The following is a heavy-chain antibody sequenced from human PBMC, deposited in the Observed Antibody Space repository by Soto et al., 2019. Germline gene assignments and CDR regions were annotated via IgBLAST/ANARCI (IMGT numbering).Heavy chain of an antibody. CDR1: GFAFSSYG. V-gene: IGHV3-30*18. CDR2: ISYDGSSK. CDR3: AKEVVGYYYDSSGYAFDI. D-gene: IGHD3-22*01. Sequence: PGGSLRLSCAASGFAFSSYGIHWVRQAPGKGLEWVALISYDGSSKYYADSVKGRFTISRDNSKNTLYLQMNSLRAEDTAVYYCAKEVVGYYYDSSGYAFDIWGQGTMVTVSS. J-gene: IGHJ3*02.